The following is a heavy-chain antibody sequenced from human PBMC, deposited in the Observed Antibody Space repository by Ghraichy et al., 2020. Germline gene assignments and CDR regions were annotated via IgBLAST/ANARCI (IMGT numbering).Heavy chain of an antibody. CDR1: GFTFSNYW. J-gene: IGHJ4*02. CDR2: IKQDGSEK. D-gene: IGHD3-3*02. CDR3: TTLISGDYVDY. V-gene: IGHV3-7*01. Sequence: GGSLRLSCAASGFTFSNYWMSWVRQAPGKGLEWVANIKQDGSEKYYVDSVKGRFTISRDNAKNSLYLQMNSLRAEDTAVYYCTTLISGDYVDYWGQGTLVTVSS.